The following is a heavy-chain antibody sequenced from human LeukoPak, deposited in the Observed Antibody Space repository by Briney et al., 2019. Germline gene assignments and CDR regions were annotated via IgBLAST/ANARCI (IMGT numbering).Heavy chain of an antibody. J-gene: IGHJ4*02. D-gene: IGHD1-20*01. CDR1: GFTFSTYA. V-gene: IGHV3-23*01. Sequence: PGGSLRLSCAASGFTFSTYAMSWVRQTPGKGLEWISAISDSGGTTYYADSVKGRFTISRDNSKNTLYLQMNSLRAEDTAVYYCATRNRITGTTLHYFDYWGQGTLATVSS. CDR3: ATRNRITGTTLHYFDY. CDR2: ISDSGGTT.